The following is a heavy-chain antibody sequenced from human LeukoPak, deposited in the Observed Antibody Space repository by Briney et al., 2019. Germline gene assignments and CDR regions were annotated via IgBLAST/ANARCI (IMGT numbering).Heavy chain of an antibody. Sequence: GESLKLSCTGSGYSFTSYWIGWVRQMPGKGLEWMGIIYPGDSDTRYSPSFQDQVTISADKSISTAYLQWSSLKASDTAMYYCARHPLYCSSTSCPLDYFDYWGQGTLVTVSS. J-gene: IGHJ4*02. V-gene: IGHV5-51*01. CDR2: IYPGDSDT. D-gene: IGHD2-2*01. CDR1: GYSFTSYW. CDR3: ARHPLYCSSTSCPLDYFDY.